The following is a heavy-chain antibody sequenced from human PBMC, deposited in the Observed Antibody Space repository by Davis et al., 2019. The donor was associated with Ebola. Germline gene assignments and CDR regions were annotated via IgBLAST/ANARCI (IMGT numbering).Heavy chain of an antibody. Sequence: GGSLRLSCAASGFTFSGSAMHWVRQASGKGLEWVGRIRSKANSYATAYAASVKGRFTISRDDSKNTAYLQMNSLRGDDTAVYYCARGRNDYGDYPFWGQGTMVTVSS. V-gene: IGHV3-73*01. CDR1: GFTFSGSA. D-gene: IGHD4-17*01. CDR3: ARGRNDYGDYPF. CDR2: IRSKANSYAT. J-gene: IGHJ3*01.